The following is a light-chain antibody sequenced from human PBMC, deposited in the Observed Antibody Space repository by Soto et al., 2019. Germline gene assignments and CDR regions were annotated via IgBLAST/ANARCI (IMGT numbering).Light chain of an antibody. CDR2: DAS. J-gene: IGKJ1*01. V-gene: IGKV3-20*01. Sequence: EIVLTQSPATLSLSPGERATLSCRASQSVSSYLAWYQQTPGQAPRLLIYDASNRATGIPDRFSGSGSGTDFTLTISRLESEDFAVYYCQQYGSSPGTFGQGTKGDIK. CDR3: QQYGSSPGT. CDR1: QSVSSY.